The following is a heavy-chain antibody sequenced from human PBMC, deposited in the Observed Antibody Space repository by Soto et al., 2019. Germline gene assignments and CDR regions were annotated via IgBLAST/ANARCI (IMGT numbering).Heavy chain of an antibody. V-gene: IGHV1-3*01. CDR1: GYTFTSYA. D-gene: IGHD2-2*01. Sequence: QVQLVQSGAEVKKPGASVKVSCKAPGYTFTSYAMHWVRQAPGQRLEWMGWINAGNGNTKYSQKFQGRVTITRDTSASTAYMELSSLRSEDTAVYYCARDWCSSTSCYRGGSDYYGMDVWGQGTTVTVSS. J-gene: IGHJ6*02. CDR3: ARDWCSSTSCYRGGSDYYGMDV. CDR2: INAGNGNT.